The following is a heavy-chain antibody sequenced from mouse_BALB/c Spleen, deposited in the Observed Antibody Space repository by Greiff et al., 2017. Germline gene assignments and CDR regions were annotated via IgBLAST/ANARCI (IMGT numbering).Heavy chain of an antibody. J-gene: IGHJ2*01. CDR2: ILPGSGST. D-gene: IGHD2-2*01. Sequence: VKLVESGAELMKPGASVKISCKATGYTFSSYWIEWVKQRPGHGLEWIGEILPGSGSTNYNEKFKGKATFTADTSSNTAYMQLSSLTSEDSAVYYCGWLRRDYWGQGTTLTVSS. CDR3: GWLRRDY. V-gene: IGHV1-9*01. CDR1: GYTFSSYW.